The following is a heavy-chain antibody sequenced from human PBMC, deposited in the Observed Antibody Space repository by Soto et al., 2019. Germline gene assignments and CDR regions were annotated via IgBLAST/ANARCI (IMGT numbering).Heavy chain of an antibody. J-gene: IGHJ6*02. CDR2: ISGSGGST. CDR1: GFAFSSYA. Sequence: GGSLRLSCAASGFAFSSYAMSWVRQAPGKGLEWVSAISGSGGSTYYADSVKGRFTISRDNSKNTLYLQMNSLRAEGTAVYYCAKDRIAAAGTASYYYGMDVWGQGTTVTVSS. CDR3: AKDRIAAAGTASYYYGMDV. D-gene: IGHD6-13*01. V-gene: IGHV3-23*01.